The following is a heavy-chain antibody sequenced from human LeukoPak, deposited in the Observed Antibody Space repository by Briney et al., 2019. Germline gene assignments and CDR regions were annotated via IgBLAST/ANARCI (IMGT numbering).Heavy chain of an antibody. V-gene: IGHV3-64*02. CDR3: ARGAISSWYED. CDR1: GFTFSNYA. D-gene: IGHD6-13*01. CDR2: INDNGDTT. Sequence: GGSLRLSCAASGFTFSNYAFHWARQAPGKGLEYVSAINDNGDTTYYADSVKGRFAISRDISKNTLFLQMNSLRADDTAVYYCARGAISSWYEDWGQGTLVTVSS. J-gene: IGHJ4*02.